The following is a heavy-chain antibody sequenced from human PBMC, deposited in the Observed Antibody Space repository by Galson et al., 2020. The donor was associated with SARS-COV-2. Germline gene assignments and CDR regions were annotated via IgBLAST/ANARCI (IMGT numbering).Heavy chain of an antibody. D-gene: IGHD1-7*01. V-gene: IGHV4-31*03. CDR2: IYYSGST. Sequence: SETLSLTCTVSGDSISSGGYYWSWIRQHPGKGLEWIGYIYYSGSTYYNPSLKSRVTISVDTSKNQFSLKLSSVTAADTAVYYCARSLISRIGNYADLDSDAFDIWGQGTMVTVSS. J-gene: IGHJ3*02. CDR1: GDSISSGGYY. CDR3: ARSLISRIGNYADLDSDAFDI.